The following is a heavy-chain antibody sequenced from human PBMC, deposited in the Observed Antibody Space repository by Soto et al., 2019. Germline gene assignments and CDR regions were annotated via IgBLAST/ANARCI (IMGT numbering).Heavy chain of an antibody. Sequence: ASVKVSCKASGYIFTSYYLHWVRQAPGQGLEWMGWINPFGGSRMFAQSFQGRVTMTIDTSTSTAYMELRSLRSDDTAVYYCARDRLIEVPGLLPYWGRGTLVTVSS. CDR2: INPFGGSR. CDR3: ARDRLIEVPGLLPY. CDR1: GYIFTSYY. J-gene: IGHJ4*02. V-gene: IGHV1-46*01.